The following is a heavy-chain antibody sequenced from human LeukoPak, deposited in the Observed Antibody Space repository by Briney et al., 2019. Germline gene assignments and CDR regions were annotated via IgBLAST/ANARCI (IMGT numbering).Heavy chain of an antibody. V-gene: IGHV1-2*02. D-gene: IGHD1-7*01. CDR2: INPNSGGT. Sequence: ASVKVSCKASGYTFTDYYMHWVRQAPGQGLEWMGWINPNSGGTNYAQKFQGRVTMTRDTSISTAYMELSRLRSDDTAVYYCARDRDWKYPYYFDYWGQGTLVTVSS. CDR3: ARDRDWKYPYYFDY. CDR1: GYTFTDYY. J-gene: IGHJ4*02.